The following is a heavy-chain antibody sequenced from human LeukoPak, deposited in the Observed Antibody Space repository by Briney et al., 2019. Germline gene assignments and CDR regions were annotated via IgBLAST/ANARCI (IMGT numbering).Heavy chain of an antibody. Sequence: SETLSLTCTVSDYSISSGYCWGWIRPPPGKGLEWIGSNYHSGSTYYNPSLKSRVTISVDTSKNQFSLKLPSVTAADTAVYYCARSPTGYYDTQYYFDYWGQGTLVTVSS. CDR3: ARSPTGYYDTQYYFDY. D-gene: IGHD3-22*01. CDR2: NYHSGST. J-gene: IGHJ4*02. V-gene: IGHV4-38-2*02. CDR1: DYSISSGYC.